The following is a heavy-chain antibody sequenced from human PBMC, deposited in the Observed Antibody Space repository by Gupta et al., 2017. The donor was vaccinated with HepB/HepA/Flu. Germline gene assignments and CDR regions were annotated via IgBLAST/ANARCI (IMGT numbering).Heavy chain of an antibody. J-gene: IGHJ4*02. CDR3: AREHVTDTAMAGDLDY. V-gene: IGHV3-30-3*01. CDR2: ISYDGSNK. Sequence: QVQLVESGGGVVQPGRSLRLSCAASGFTFSSYAMHWVRQAPGKGLEWVAVISYDGSNKYYADSVKGRFTISRDNSKNTLYLQMNSLRAEDTAVYYCAREHVTDTAMAGDLDYWGQGTLVTVSS. D-gene: IGHD5-18*01. CDR1: GFTFSSYA.